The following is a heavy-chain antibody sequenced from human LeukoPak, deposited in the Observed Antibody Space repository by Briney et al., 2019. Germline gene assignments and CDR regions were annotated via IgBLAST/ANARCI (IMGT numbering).Heavy chain of an antibody. CDR1: GFTFRSFS. V-gene: IGHV3-7*01. CDR2: IKQDGSER. D-gene: IGHD3-10*01. CDR3: AKTYYYSSGNF. Sequence: GGSLRLSCAASGFTFRSFSMSWVRQAPGKGLEWVANIKQDGSERYYVDSVKGRFTISRDNAKNSLYLQMNSLRAEDTAIYYCAKTYYYSSGNFWGQGTLVTVSS. J-gene: IGHJ4*02.